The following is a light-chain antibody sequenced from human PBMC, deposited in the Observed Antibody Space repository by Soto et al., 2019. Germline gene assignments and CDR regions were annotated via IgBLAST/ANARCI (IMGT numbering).Light chain of an antibody. Sequence: DIQMTQSPSSLSASVGDRVTITCRASQNINTYLNWYQQKPGKVPKLLIFAASSLQSGVPSRFSGSGSRTYFTLTISSLQPEDFATYYCQQSSTAPFTFGPGTKVDIK. V-gene: IGKV1-39*01. CDR1: QNINTY. CDR2: AAS. CDR3: QQSSTAPFT. J-gene: IGKJ3*01.